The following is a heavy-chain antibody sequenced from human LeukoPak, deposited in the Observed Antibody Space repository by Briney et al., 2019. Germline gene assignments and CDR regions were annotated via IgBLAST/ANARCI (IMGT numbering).Heavy chain of an antibody. D-gene: IGHD3-3*01. CDR2: IYSGGST. Sequence: PGGSLRLSCAASGFTVSSNYMSWVRQAPGKGLEWVSVIYSGGSTYYADSVKGRFTISRDNSKNSLYLQMNSLRAEDTAVYYCAKPITISGATDAFDIWGQGTMVTVSS. J-gene: IGHJ3*02. V-gene: IGHV3-53*01. CDR1: GFTVSSNY. CDR3: AKPITISGATDAFDI.